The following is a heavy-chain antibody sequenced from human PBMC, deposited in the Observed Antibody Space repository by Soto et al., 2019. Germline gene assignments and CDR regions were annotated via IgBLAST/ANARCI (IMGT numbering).Heavy chain of an antibody. D-gene: IGHD3-22*01. Sequence: QVQLQQWGAGLLKPSETLSLTCAVYGGSFSGYYWSWIRQPPGKGLEWLGEINHSGSTNYNPSLKSRVNISVDTSKNQCSLKLSSVTAADTAVYYCATLYYYDSSAPGDYWGQGTLVTVSS. CDR3: ATLYYYDSSAPGDY. V-gene: IGHV4-34*01. CDR1: GGSFSGYY. J-gene: IGHJ4*02. CDR2: INHSGST.